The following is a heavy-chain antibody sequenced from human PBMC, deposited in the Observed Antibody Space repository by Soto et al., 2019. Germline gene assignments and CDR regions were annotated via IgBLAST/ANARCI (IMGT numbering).Heavy chain of an antibody. CDR2: IKPDGSEK. J-gene: IGHJ3*02. V-gene: IGHV3-7*04. CDR1: GFTFSNAW. CDR3: ARGDYYDSSGPFSDAFDI. D-gene: IGHD3-22*01. Sequence: GGSLRLSCAASGFTFSNAWMSWVRQAPGKGLEWVANIKPDGSEKWYVDSVKGRFTISRDNAKNSLYLQMNSLRAEDTAMYYCARGDYYDSSGPFSDAFDIWGQGTMVTVSS.